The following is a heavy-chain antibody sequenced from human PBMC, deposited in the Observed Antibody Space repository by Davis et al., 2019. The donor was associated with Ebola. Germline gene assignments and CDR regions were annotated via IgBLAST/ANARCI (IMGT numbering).Heavy chain of an antibody. D-gene: IGHD6-13*01. CDR3: ARGAVWAAAGTCYLDY. Sequence: PGGSLRLSCAASGFTFSSYSMNWVRQAPGKGLEWVSYISSSSSTIYYADSVKGRFTISRDNAKNSLYLQMNSLRDEDTAVYYCARGAVWAAAGTCYLDYWGQGTLVTVSS. J-gene: IGHJ4*02. CDR1: GFTFSSYS. V-gene: IGHV3-48*02. CDR2: ISSSSSTI.